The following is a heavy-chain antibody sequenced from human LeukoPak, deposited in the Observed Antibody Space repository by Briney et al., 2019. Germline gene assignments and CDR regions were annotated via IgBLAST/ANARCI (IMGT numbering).Heavy chain of an antibody. CDR2: IYYRGST. Sequence: SETLSLTCSVSGGSISSNSYYWGWIRQPPGKGLDWIGSIYYRGSTYYNPSLKSRVTISVDTSKNQFSLKLSSVTAADTAVYYCARSPSPYSSGWYFDYWGQGTLVTVSS. J-gene: IGHJ4*02. D-gene: IGHD6-19*01. CDR1: GGSISSNSYY. V-gene: IGHV4-39*01. CDR3: ARSPSPYSSGWYFDY.